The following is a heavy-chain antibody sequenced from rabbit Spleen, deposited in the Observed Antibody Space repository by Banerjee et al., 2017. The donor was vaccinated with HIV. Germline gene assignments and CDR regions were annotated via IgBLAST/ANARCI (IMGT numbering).Heavy chain of an antibody. CDR3: AREGPTTTFAFDL. Sequence: QSLEESGGDLVKPGASLTLTCTASGLSFSSNYYMCWVRQAPGKGLELIGCIYGSSGKTYFASWAKGRFTISKTSSTTVTLQMTSLTAADTATYFCAREGPTTTFAFDLWGPGTLVTVS. V-gene: IGHV1S40*01. J-gene: IGHJ4*01. CDR1: GLSFSSNYY. D-gene: IGHD1-1*01. CDR2: IYGSSGKT.